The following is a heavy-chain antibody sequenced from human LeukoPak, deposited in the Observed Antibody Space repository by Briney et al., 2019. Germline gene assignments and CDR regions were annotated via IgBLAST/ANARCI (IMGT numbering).Heavy chain of an antibody. D-gene: IGHD3-10*01. Sequence: PGGSLRLSCAASGFTFSSYGMNWVRQAPGKGLEWISYISGSGSVSYYEDSVKGRFTISRDNAKNSLYLQMNSLRDEATALYYCARDGGFGFLAAFDIWGQGTMVTVSS. CDR3: ARDGGFGFLAAFDI. J-gene: IGHJ3*02. V-gene: IGHV3-48*02. CDR1: GFTFSSYG. CDR2: ISGSGSVS.